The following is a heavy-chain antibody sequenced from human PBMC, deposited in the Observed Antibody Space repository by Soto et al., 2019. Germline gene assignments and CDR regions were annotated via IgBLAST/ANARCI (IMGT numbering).Heavy chain of an antibody. D-gene: IGHD6-13*01. CDR1: GGSISSYY. CDR3: ARDRLEGYSSSWSDY. CDR2: IYYSGST. Sequence: QVQLQESGPGLVKPSETLSLTCTVSGGSISSYYWSWIRQPPGKGLEWIGYIYYSGSTNYNPSLKSRVTISVDTSKNQFSLKLSSVTAADTAVYYCARDRLEGYSSSWSDYWGQGTLVTVSS. V-gene: IGHV4-59*01. J-gene: IGHJ4*02.